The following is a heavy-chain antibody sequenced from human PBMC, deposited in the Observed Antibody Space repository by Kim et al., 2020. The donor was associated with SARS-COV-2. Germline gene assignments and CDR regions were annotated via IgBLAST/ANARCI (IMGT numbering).Heavy chain of an antibody. Sequence: EQKFQGRVTMTRDTSTSTVYMELSSLRSEDTAVYYCAKQKMATIPTPLDYWGQGTLVTVSS. CDR3: AKQKMATIPTPLDY. D-gene: IGHD5-12*01. V-gene: IGHV1-46*01. J-gene: IGHJ4*02.